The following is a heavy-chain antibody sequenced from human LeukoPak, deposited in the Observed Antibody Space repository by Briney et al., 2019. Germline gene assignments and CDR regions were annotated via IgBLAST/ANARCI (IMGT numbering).Heavy chain of an antibody. V-gene: IGHV4-59*08. D-gene: IGHD2-21*02. CDR2: IYYSGST. J-gene: IGHJ4*02. Sequence: SETLSLTCTVSGGSISSYYWSWIRQPPGKGLEWIGYIYYSGSTNYNPSLKSRVTISVDTSKNQFSLKLSSVTAADTAVYYCTRGGGCSGGACFGHWGQGTLVTVSS. CDR1: GGSISSYY. CDR3: TRGGGCSGGACFGH.